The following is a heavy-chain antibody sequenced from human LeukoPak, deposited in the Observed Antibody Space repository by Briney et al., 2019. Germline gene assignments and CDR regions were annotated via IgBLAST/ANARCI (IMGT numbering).Heavy chain of an antibody. Sequence: PGGSLRLSCAASGFTFSSYSMNWVRQAPGKGLEWVSSISSSSSIIFYADPMKGRFTISRDNAKNSLYLQMNCLTAEDTAVYYCARGGSSTTSKDLFDVWGRGTMVTVSS. CDR3: ARGGSSTTSKDLFDV. CDR2: ISSSSSII. D-gene: IGHD2-2*01. CDR1: GFTFSSYS. V-gene: IGHV3-21*01. J-gene: IGHJ3*01.